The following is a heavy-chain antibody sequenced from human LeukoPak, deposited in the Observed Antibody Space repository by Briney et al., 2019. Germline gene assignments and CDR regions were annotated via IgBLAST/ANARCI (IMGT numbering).Heavy chain of an antibody. V-gene: IGHV1-46*01. CDR2: IKPSDGSI. D-gene: IGHD3-3*01. Sequence: ASVKVSCKASGNTFTSNCLHWVRQGPGQGLEWMAIIKPSDGSILYAQKFQGRITVTRDTSTSTVYMELSSLRSEDTAVYYCAREGVDDSYGMDVWGQGTTVTVFS. J-gene: IGHJ6*02. CDR3: AREGVDDSYGMDV. CDR1: GNTFTSNC.